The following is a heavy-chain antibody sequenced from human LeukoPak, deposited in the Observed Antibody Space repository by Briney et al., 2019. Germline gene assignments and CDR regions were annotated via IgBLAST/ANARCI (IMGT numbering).Heavy chain of an antibody. CDR3: ARALPTGYATPLPYDYYYYMDV. CDR1: GGTFSSYA. J-gene: IGHJ6*03. Sequence: SVKVSCKASGGTFSSYAISWVRQAPGQGLEWMGRIIPILGIANYAQKFQGRVTITADESTSTAYMELSSLRSEDTAVYYCARALPTGYATPLPYDYYYYMDVWGKGTTVTVSS. V-gene: IGHV1-69*04. D-gene: IGHD3-9*01. CDR2: IIPILGIA.